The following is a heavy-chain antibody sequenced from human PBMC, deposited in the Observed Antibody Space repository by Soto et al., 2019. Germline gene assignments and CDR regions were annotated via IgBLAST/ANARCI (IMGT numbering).Heavy chain of an antibody. CDR3: GSGNGGFDY. Sequence: QVQLVESGGGVVQPGRSLRLSCAASGFTFSSYGMHWVRQAPGKGLERVAVISYDGSYRNYADSGNGRFTISRHNSKNTRYRRIISLRAEDRAVYYRGSGNGGFDYWGQGTLGPVSS. D-gene: IGHD1-26*01. CDR1: GFTFSSYG. CDR2: ISYDGSYR. J-gene: IGHJ4*02. V-gene: IGHV3-30*03.